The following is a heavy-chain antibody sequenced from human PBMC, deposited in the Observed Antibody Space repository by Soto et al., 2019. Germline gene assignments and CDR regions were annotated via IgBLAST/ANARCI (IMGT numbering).Heavy chain of an antibody. D-gene: IGHD3-22*01. CDR3: ARDRGPSSGYYPYWFDP. Sequence: SETLSLTCAVSGGSLSSGCYSWSWIRQPPGKGLEWIGCIYHSGSPYYNPSLKSRVTISVDRSKNQFSLKLSSVTAADTAVYYCARDRGPSSGYYPYWFDPWGQGTLVTVSS. J-gene: IGHJ5*02. V-gene: IGHV4-30-2*01. CDR2: IYHSGSP. CDR1: GGSLSSGCYS.